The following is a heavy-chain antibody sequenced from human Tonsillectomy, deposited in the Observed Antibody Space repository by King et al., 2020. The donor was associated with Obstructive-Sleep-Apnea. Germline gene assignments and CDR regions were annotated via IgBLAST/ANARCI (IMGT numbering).Heavy chain of an antibody. J-gene: IGHJ4*02. CDR2: ISYDGSNK. V-gene: IGHV3-30*18. CDR3: AKDPVYYDSSGYYY. D-gene: IGHD3-22*01. CDR1: GFTFSSYG. Sequence: VQLVESGGGVGQPGRSLRLSCAASGFTFSSYGMHWVRQAPGKGLEWVAVISYDGSNKYYADSVKGRFTISRDNSKNTLYLQMNSLRAEDTAVYYCAKDPVYYDSSGYYYWGQGTLVTVSS.